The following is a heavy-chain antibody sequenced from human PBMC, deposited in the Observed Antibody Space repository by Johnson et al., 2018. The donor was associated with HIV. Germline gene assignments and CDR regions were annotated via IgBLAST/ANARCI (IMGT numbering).Heavy chain of an antibody. CDR3: ARVRGSGSYYAPEAFDI. D-gene: IGHD3-10*01. V-gene: IGHV3-7*03. CDR2: IKQDGSEK. J-gene: IGHJ3*02. Sequence: VQLVESGGGVVQPGGSLRLSCAASGFTFSSYWMNWVRQAPGKGLEWVANIKQDGSEKYYVDSVKGRFTISRDNAKNSLYLQMNSLRAEDTAVYYCARVRGSGSYYAPEAFDIWGQGTMVTVSS. CDR1: GFTFSSYW.